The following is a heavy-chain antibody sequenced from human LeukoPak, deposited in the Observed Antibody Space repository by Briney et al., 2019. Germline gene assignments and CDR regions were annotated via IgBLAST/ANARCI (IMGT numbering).Heavy chain of an antibody. Sequence: ASVKVSCKASGGTFSSYAISWVRQAPGQGLEWMGGIIPIFGTANYAQKFQGRVTITTDESTSTAYMELSSLRSEDTAVYYCARGPDIVVVPAAIDPYYYMDVWGKGTTVTVSS. CDR1: GGTFSSYA. CDR3: ARGPDIVVVPAAIDPYYYMDV. CDR2: IIPIFGTA. J-gene: IGHJ6*03. D-gene: IGHD2-2*01. V-gene: IGHV1-69*05.